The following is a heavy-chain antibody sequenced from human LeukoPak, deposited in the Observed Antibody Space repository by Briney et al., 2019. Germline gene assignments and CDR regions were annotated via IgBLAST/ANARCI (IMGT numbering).Heavy chain of an antibody. CDR1: GYTFTTYY. D-gene: IGHD5-18*01. CDR3: ARGGYEGLYYFGY. J-gene: IGHJ4*02. Sequence: GASVKVSCKASGYTFTTYYVHWVRQAPGQGLEWMGIINPSGGSTTYAQKFQGRVTMTRDMSTSTVYMELSSLRSEDTAVYYCARGGYEGLYYFGYWGQGTLVTVSS. CDR2: INPSGGST. V-gene: IGHV1-46*01.